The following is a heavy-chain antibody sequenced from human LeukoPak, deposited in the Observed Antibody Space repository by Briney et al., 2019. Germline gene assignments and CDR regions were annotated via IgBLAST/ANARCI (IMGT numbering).Heavy chain of an antibody. D-gene: IGHD5-12*01. CDR2: IYHSGST. J-gene: IGHJ5*02. V-gene: IGHV4-38-2*02. CDR1: GYSISSGYY. Sequence: SETLSLTCTVSGYSISSGYYWGWIRQPPGKGLEWIGSIYHSGSTYYNPSLKSRVTISVDTSMNQFSLNLNSVTAADTAVYNCARVATWVSWFDPWGQGTLVTVSS. CDR3: ARVATWVSWFDP.